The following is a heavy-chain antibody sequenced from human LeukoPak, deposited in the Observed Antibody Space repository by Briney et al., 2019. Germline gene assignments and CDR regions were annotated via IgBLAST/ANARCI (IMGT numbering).Heavy chain of an antibody. CDR2: IYYSGST. CDR1: GGSISSYF. J-gene: IGHJ5*02. V-gene: IGHV4-59*12. Sequence: PSETLSLTCTVSGGSISSYFWSWIRQPPGKGLEWIGYIYYSGSTNYNPSLKSRVTMSVDTSKNQFSLKLSSVTAADTAVYYCARDKRPDYGDGWFDPWGQGTLVTVSS. D-gene: IGHD4-17*01. CDR3: ARDKRPDYGDGWFDP.